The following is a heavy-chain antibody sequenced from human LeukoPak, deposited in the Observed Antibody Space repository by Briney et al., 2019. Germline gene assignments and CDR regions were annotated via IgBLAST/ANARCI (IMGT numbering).Heavy chain of an antibody. Sequence: GGSLRVSCAASGFTFSSYGMHWVRQAPGKGLEWVAVISYDGSKKYYADSVKGRFAISRDNSKNTLYLQMNSLRAEDTAVYYWAKEIVGATKGGGDWMDYWGQGTLVTVSS. CDR2: ISYDGSKK. J-gene: IGHJ4*02. CDR3: AKEIVGATKGGGDWMDY. D-gene: IGHD1-26*01. V-gene: IGHV3-30*18. CDR1: GFTFSSYG.